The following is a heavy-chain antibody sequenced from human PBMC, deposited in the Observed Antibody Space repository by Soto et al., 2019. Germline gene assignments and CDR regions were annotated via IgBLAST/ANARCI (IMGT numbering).Heavy chain of an antibody. V-gene: IGHV1-69*13. CDR3: ARDREDGSGTKYNCFDS. J-gene: IGHJ5*01. CDR1: GGTFGNLG. CDR2: TIPIFDTP. D-gene: IGHD3-10*01. Sequence: SVKVSCKASGGTFGNLGISWLRQAPGQGLEWMGGTIPIFDTPHYAEKFRDRLTITADATSTAYMELTSLSSEDTATYYCARDREDGSGTKYNCFDSWGQGTLVTVSS.